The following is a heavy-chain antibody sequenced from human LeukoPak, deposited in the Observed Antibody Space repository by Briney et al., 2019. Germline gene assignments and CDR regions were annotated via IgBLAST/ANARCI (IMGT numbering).Heavy chain of an antibody. J-gene: IGHJ4*02. Sequence: ASVKVSCKVSGYTLTELSMHWVRQAPGKGLEWMGGFDPEDGETIYAQKFQGRVTMTEDTSTDTAYMELSSLRSEDTAVYYCATYMSWMDDSSSYYFDYWGQGTLVTVSS. CDR3: ATYMSWMDDSSSYYFDY. V-gene: IGHV1-24*01. CDR1: GYTLTELS. D-gene: IGHD3-22*01. CDR2: FDPEDGET.